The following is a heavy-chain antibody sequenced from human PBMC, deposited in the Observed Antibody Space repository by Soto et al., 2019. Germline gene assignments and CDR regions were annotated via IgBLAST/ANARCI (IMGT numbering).Heavy chain of an antibody. J-gene: IGHJ6*02. CDR3: ARTDSSGWYCMDV. D-gene: IGHD6-19*01. Sequence: EVQLVESGGGLVQPGGSLRLSCTASGFTFSDHYIDWVRQAPGKGLEWVGRSRNKANSYTTEYAASVKGRFTISRDDSKNSLYLQMNSLKTEDTAVYYCARTDSSGWYCMDVWGQGTTVTVSS. V-gene: IGHV3-72*01. CDR2: SRNKANSYTT. CDR1: GFTFSDHY.